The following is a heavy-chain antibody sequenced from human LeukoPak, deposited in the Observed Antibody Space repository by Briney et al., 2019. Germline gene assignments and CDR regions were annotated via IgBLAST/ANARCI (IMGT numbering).Heavy chain of an antibody. CDR3: AGVRSSSSVYFYYMDV. CDR1: GFTVSSNY. CDR2: IYSAGST. Sequence: GGSLRLSCAASGFTVSSNYMSWVRQAPGKGLEWVSLIYSAGSTSYADSVKGRFTISRDNSKNTLSLQMNSLRAEDTAVYYCAGVRSSSSVYFYYMDVWGKGTTVTVSS. J-gene: IGHJ6*03. D-gene: IGHD6-6*01. V-gene: IGHV3-66*02.